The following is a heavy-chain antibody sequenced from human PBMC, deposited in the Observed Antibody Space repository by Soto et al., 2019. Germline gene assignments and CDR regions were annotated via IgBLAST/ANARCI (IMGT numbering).Heavy chain of an antibody. CDR3: ARSVGAGTAQGGNFDY. D-gene: IGHD6-19*01. Sequence: QVTLKESGPVLVKPTEPLTLTCTVSGFSLSNARMGVSWIRQPPGKALEWLAHIFSNDEKSYSTSLKSRLTISKDTSKSQVVLTMTNMDPVDTATYYCARSVGAGTAQGGNFDYWGQGTLVTVSS. V-gene: IGHV2-26*01. CDR2: IFSNDEK. CDR1: GFSLSNARMG. J-gene: IGHJ4*02.